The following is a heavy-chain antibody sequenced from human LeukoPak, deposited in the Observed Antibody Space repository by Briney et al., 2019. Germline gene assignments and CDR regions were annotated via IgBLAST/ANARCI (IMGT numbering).Heavy chain of an antibody. D-gene: IGHD2-2*01. Sequence: SETLSLTCTVSGVSVSTYYWSWIRETAGKGLEWIGRIYSTGSTDYNPSLGSRVSVSADTSKNQFSLKLTSVTAADTAMYYCALYCTSSSCPNRGGAFDIWGQGTMVTVSS. CDR1: GVSVSTYY. V-gene: IGHV4-4*07. J-gene: IGHJ3*02. CDR2: IYSTGST. CDR3: ALYCTSSSCPNRGGAFDI.